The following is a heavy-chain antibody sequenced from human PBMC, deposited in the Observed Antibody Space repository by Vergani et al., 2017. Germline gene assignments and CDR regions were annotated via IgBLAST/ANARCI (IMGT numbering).Heavy chain of an antibody. V-gene: IGHV1-69*06. J-gene: IGHJ6*02. Sequence: QVQLVQSGAEVKKPGSSVKVSCKASGGTFSSYAISWVRQAPGQGLEWMGGIIPIFGTANYAQKFQGRVTMTTDTSTSTAYMELRSLGSDDTAVYYCARDTVTILGHDVWGQGTTVTVSS. D-gene: IGHD4-17*01. CDR3: ARDTVTILGHDV. CDR2: IIPIFGTA. CDR1: GGTFSSYA.